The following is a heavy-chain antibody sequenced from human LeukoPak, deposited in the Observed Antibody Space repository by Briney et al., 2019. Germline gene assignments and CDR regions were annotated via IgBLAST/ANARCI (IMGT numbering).Heavy chain of an antibody. J-gene: IGHJ4*02. Sequence: GGSLRLSCAASGFTFSDYYMSWIRQAPGKGLEWVAVIWYDGSNKYYADSVKGRFTISRDNSKNTLYLQMNSLRAEDTAVYYCARDRRNYFDYWGQGTLVTVSS. CDR2: IWYDGSNK. V-gene: IGHV3-33*08. CDR3: ARDRRNYFDY. CDR1: GFTFSDYY.